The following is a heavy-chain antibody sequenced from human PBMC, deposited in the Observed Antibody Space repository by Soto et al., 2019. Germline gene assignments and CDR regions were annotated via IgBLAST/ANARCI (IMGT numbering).Heavy chain of an antibody. D-gene: IGHD3-22*01. V-gene: IGHV4-59*01. CDR3: ARTGGYTGNCFAP. CDR1: GGSISSYY. J-gene: IGHJ5*02. Sequence: SQTLSLTCTVSGGSISSYYWSWIRQHPGKGLEWIGYIYYSGSTNYNPSLKSRVTISVDTSKNQFSLKLSSVTAADTAVYYCARTGGYTGNCFAPWGQGTLVTVS. CDR2: IYYSGST.